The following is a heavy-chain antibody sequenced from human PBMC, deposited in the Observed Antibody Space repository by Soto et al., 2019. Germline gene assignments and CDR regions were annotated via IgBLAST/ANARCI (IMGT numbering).Heavy chain of an antibody. Sequence: QVQLVQSGAEVKKPGASVKVSCKASGYTFTGYYMHWVRQAPGQGLEWMGWINPNSGGTNYAQKFQGLVTMTRDTSISTAYMELSRLRSDDTAVYYCARGGQLVNYYYYYMDVWGKGTTVTVSS. V-gene: IGHV1-2*04. CDR3: ARGGQLVNYYYYYMDV. CDR2: INPNSGGT. CDR1: GYTFTGYY. D-gene: IGHD6-6*01. J-gene: IGHJ6*03.